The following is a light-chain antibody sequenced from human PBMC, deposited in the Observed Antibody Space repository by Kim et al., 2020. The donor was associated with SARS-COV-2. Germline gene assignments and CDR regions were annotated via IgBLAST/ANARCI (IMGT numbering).Light chain of an antibody. Sequence: SPGETAPLSCRASQGVSSSYLAWFQQKPGQAPRLLIYGASRRATGIPDRFSGSASGTDFTLTISRLEPEDFALYYCQQCAGSPITFGQGTRLEIK. J-gene: IGKJ5*01. CDR2: GAS. V-gene: IGKV3-20*01. CDR3: QQCAGSPIT. CDR1: QGVSSSY.